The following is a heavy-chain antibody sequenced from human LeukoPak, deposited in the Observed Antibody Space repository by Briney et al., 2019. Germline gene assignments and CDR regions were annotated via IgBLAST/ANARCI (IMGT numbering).Heavy chain of an antibody. Sequence: GGSLRLSCAASGFTFSHYAMHWVRQAPGKGLEWVAVIWYDGSHDTYTDSVKGRFTVSRDNFKNVLHLQMNSLRVADTAVYYCAKEGDYCSSSGCHKRGIDYWGQGTLVTVSS. J-gene: IGHJ4*02. D-gene: IGHD2-2*01. CDR1: GFTFSHYA. CDR2: IWYDGSHD. V-gene: IGHV3-33*06. CDR3: AKEGDYCSSSGCHKRGIDY.